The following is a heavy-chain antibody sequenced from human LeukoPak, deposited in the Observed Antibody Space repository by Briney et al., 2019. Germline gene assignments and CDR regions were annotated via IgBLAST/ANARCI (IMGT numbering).Heavy chain of an antibody. Sequence: PGGSLRLSCAASGFTFSSYWMHWVRQAPGKGLVWVSRINSDGSSTSYADFVKGRFTISRDNAKNTLYLQMNSLRAEDTAVYYCARGGGYSYGYYLYWGQGTLVTVSS. J-gene: IGHJ4*02. V-gene: IGHV3-74*01. D-gene: IGHD5-18*01. CDR2: INSDGSST. CDR1: GFTFSSYW. CDR3: ARGGGYSYGYYLY.